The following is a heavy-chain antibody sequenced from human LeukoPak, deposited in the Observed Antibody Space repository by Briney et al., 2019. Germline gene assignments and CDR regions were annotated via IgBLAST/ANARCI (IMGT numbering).Heavy chain of an antibody. CDR2: LFSGGAT. D-gene: IGHD5-12*01. Sequence: GGSLRLSCAASGFTADKYYMTWVRQAPGRGLEWVSVLFSGGATYYADSVKDRFSISRDDSKNTLSLQMNSLRGDDTAVYYCARQGYDSGFDYWGHGILVTVSS. CDR3: ARQGYDSGFDY. CDR1: GFTADKYY. V-gene: IGHV3-66*04. J-gene: IGHJ4*01.